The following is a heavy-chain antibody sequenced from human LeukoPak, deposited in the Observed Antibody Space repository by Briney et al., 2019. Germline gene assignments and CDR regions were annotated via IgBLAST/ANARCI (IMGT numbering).Heavy chain of an antibody. CDR2: ISGSGGST. D-gene: IGHD6-19*01. CDR1: GFPLSNYA. J-gene: IGHJ4*02. CDR3: AKDTSSAWYFFDY. Sequence: GSPKLSCEASGFPLSNYAMSWGRQAPGKGVEWVSAISGSGGSTYYADSVKGRFTISRDNSKNTLYLQMNSLRPEDTAVYFCAKDTSSAWYFFDYWGQGTLVTVSS. V-gene: IGHV3-23*01.